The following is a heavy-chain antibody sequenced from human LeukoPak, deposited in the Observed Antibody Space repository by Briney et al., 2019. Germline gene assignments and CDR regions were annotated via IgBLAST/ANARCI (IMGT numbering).Heavy chain of an antibody. Sequence: AGGSLRLSCAASGFTFDDYGMSWVRQAPGKGLEWVSGIIWNGGSTGYADSVKGRFTISRDNAKNSLYLQMNSLRAEDTALYYCARVYTTVTDYYYYMDVWGKGTTVTVSS. CDR3: ARVYTTVTDYYYYMDV. J-gene: IGHJ6*03. CDR2: IIWNGGST. V-gene: IGHV3-20*04. D-gene: IGHD4-17*01. CDR1: GFTFDDYG.